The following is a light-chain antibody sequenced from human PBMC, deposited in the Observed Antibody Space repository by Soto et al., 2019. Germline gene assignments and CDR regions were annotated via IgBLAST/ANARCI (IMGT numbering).Light chain of an antibody. CDR3: SSYTSSTTLVV. J-gene: IGLJ2*01. CDR2: DVN. CDR1: SNDVGGYDY. Sequence: QSALTQPASVSGSPGQSIAISCTGTSNDVGGYDYVSWYQQHPGKVPKLMIYDVNIRPSGISDRFSGSKSGNTASLTISGLQAEDEADYYCSSYTSSTTLVVFGGGTKLTVL. V-gene: IGLV2-14*03.